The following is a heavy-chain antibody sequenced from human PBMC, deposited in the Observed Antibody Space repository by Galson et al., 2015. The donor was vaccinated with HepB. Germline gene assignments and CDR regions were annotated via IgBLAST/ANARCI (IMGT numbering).Heavy chain of an antibody. CDR1: GGSISSGGYS. V-gene: IGHV4-30-2*01. CDR2: IYHSGGT. D-gene: IGHD6-19*01. J-gene: IGHJ6*02. CDR3: ARRSQGWYSNYYYYGMDV. Sequence: QVQLQESGPGLVKPSETLSLTCAVSGGSISSGGYSWSWIRQPPGKGLEWIGYIYHSGGTYYNPSLKSRVTISVDRSKNQFSLKLSSVTAADTAVYYCARRSQGWYSNYYYYGMDVWGQGTTVTVSS.